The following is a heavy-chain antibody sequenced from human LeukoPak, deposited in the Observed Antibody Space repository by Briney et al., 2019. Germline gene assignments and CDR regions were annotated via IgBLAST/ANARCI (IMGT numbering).Heavy chain of an antibody. CDR2: IYYSGTT. CDR3: ARGMITFGGVIGYYYYYMDV. CDR1: GGPISNYY. V-gene: IGHV4-59*01. D-gene: IGHD3-16*02. Sequence: SETLSLTCTVSGGPISNYYWSWIRQPPGKGLEWIGYIYYSGTTNYNPSLKSRVTISVDTSKNQFSLKLSSVTAADTAVYYCARGMITFGGVIGYYYYYMDVWGKGTTVTISS. J-gene: IGHJ6*03.